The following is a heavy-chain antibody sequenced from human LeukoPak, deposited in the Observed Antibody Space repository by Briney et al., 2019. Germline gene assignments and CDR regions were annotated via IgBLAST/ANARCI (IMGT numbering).Heavy chain of an antibody. CDR3: ARGPSGYHNT. Sequence: GGSLRLSCAASGFTLSSYSMMWVRQAPGKGLEWVSYISSSSTTIHYADSVKGRFTISRDNAKNSVYLQMNSLRAEDTAVYYCARGPSGYHNTGGQGTLVTVSS. CDR2: ISSSSTTI. J-gene: IGHJ4*02. CDR1: GFTLSSYS. V-gene: IGHV3-48*01. D-gene: IGHD5-12*01.